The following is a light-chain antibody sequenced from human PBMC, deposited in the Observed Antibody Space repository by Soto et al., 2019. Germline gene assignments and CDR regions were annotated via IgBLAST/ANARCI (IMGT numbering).Light chain of an antibody. Sequence: DIQMTQSPSTLSASVGDRVTITCRASQSVSKWLAWYQQKPGQAPNLLIYDASTLQSGVPPRFSGSGSGTEFTLTVSSLQRDDFATYYCQQYARYWTFGQGTKVEVK. CDR1: QSVSKW. CDR3: QQYARYWT. CDR2: DAS. V-gene: IGKV1-5*01. J-gene: IGKJ1*01.